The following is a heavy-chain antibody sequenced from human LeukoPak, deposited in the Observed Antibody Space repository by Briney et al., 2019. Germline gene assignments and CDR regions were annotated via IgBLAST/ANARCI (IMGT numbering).Heavy chain of an antibody. Sequence: ASVKLSYKASGYTFTRYGISWVGQAPGQGLEWMGWISVYNGNTNYAQKLQGRVTMTTDTSTSTAYMELRSLRSDDTAVYYCARVGWYSSSWYLGYWGQGTLVTVSS. CDR1: GYTFTRYG. CDR2: ISVYNGNT. J-gene: IGHJ4*02. CDR3: ARVGWYSSSWYLGY. D-gene: IGHD6-13*01. V-gene: IGHV1-18*01.